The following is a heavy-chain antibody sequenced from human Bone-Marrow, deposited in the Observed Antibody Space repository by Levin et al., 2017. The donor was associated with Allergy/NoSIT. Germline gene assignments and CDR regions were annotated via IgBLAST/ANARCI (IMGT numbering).Heavy chain of an antibody. CDR1: GFTVSNNY. V-gene: IGHV3-53*01. CDR3: GRDVGP. D-gene: IGHD1-26*01. CDR2: IYSGGST. Sequence: ETLSLTCAASGFTVSNNYVWWVRQAPGKGLEWVSLIYSGGSTYYADSVKGRFSISRDGSKNTLYLQMNSLRAEDTAMYYCGRDVGPWGQGTMVTVSS. J-gene: IGHJ3*01.